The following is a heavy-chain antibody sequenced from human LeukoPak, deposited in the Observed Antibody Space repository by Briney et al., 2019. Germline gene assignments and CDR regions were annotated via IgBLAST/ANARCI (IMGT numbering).Heavy chain of an antibody. Sequence: ASVKVSCKASGYTFTSYYMHWVRQAPGQGLEWMGIINPSGGSTSYAQKFQGRVTMTRDMSTSTVYMELSSLRSEDTAVYYCARDQPGDYFDYWGQGTLVTVSS. D-gene: IGHD1-14*01. V-gene: IGHV1-46*01. CDR1: GYTFTSYY. CDR3: ARDQPGDYFDY. CDR2: INPSGGST. J-gene: IGHJ4*02.